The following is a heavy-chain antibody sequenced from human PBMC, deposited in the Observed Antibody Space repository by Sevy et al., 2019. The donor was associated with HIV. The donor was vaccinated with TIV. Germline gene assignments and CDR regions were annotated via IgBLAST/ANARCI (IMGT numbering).Heavy chain of an antibody. J-gene: IGHJ3*02. CDR3: ARDPGDPHSDAFDI. CDR1: GFTFSDYY. D-gene: IGHD2-21*02. Sequence: GGSLRLSCAASGFTFSDYYMSWIRQAPGKGLEWVSYISSSGSTIYYADSVKGRFTISRDNAKNSLYLQMNSLRAEDTDVYYCARDPGDPHSDAFDIWGQGTMVTVSS. CDR2: ISSSGSTI. V-gene: IGHV3-11*01.